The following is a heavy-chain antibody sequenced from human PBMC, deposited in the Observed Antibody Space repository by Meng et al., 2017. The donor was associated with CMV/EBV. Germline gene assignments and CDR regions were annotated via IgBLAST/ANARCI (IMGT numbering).Heavy chain of an antibody. CDR3: AKDPGSGSYYNEYYFDY. CDR1: GFTFSSYG. V-gene: IGHV3-30*02. Sequence: GESLKISCAASGFTFSSYGMHWLRQAPGKGLEWVAFIPYDGSNKYYADSVKGRFTISRDTSKNTLYLQMNSLRAEDTAVYYCAKDPGSGSYYNEYYFDYWGQGTLVTVSS. J-gene: IGHJ4*02. D-gene: IGHD3-10*01. CDR2: IPYDGSNK.